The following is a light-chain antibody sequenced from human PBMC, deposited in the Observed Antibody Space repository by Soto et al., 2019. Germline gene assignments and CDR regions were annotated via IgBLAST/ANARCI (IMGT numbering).Light chain of an antibody. Sequence: IQLTQSPSSLSASVGDRVTITCRASQGINSYLAWYQHKPGKAPKLLIYAASTLQSGVPSRFSGSGSGTDFSPTISSLQPEDVATYYCQQLNSYPRTFGQGTKVEIK. V-gene: IGKV1-9*01. CDR3: QQLNSYPRT. CDR1: QGINSY. CDR2: AAS. J-gene: IGKJ1*01.